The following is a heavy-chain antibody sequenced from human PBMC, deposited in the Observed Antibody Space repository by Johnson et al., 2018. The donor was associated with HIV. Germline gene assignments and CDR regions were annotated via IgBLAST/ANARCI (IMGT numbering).Heavy chain of an antibody. D-gene: IGHD2-15*01. CDR1: GFTFSSYG. CDR2: IRYDGSNK. V-gene: IGHV3-33*08. J-gene: IGHJ3*01. Sequence: QVLLVESGGGVVQPGRSLRLSCAASGFTFSSYGMHWVRQAPGKGLEWVAFIRYDGSNKYYADSVKGRFTISRDNSNNWLYLQMNSLRAEDTAIYYCEGYCSGGACYSGVSAFDVWGHGTMVTVSS. CDR3: EGYCSGGACYSGVSAFDV.